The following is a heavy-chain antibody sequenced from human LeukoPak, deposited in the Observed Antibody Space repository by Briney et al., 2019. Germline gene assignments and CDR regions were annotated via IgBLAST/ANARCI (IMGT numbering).Heavy chain of an antibody. J-gene: IGHJ4*02. CDR1: GFNFSRNG. CDR2: IRYDGTKK. V-gene: IGHV3-30*02. Sequence: PGGSLRLSCAASGFNFSRNGMHWVRQAPGKGLEWVAFIRYDGTKKFYGDSVRGRFTISRDNSKNTLYLQMNNLRDEDTAVYYCARDFDDVNGDFYYISDYWGQGMLVTVSA. CDR3: ARDFDDVNGDFYYISDY. D-gene: IGHD2-21*02.